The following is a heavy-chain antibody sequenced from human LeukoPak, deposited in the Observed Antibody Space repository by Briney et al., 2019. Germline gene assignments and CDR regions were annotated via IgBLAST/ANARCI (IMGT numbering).Heavy chain of an antibody. CDR1: GGSISPYY. CDR2: IYYGGTT. D-gene: IGHD3-9*01. V-gene: IGHV4-59*08. Sequence: SETLSLTCTVSGGSISPYYWSWIRQPPGKGLEWVGYIYYGGTTHYNPSLESRVTMSVDTSKNQSSLKLSSVTAADTAVYYCATHYDVLTGYAAAAFDIWGQGTMVTVSS. CDR3: ATHYDVLTGYAAAAFDI. J-gene: IGHJ3*02.